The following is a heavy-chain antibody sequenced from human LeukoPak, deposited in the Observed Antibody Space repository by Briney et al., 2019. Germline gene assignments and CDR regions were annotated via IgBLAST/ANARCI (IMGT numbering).Heavy chain of an antibody. CDR2: IWSDGTNT. J-gene: IGHJ3*02. V-gene: IGHV3-33*01. CDR3: ARDPARSFDI. D-gene: IGHD4-17*01. Sequence: GGSLRLSCAASGFVFSYNGLHWVRQAPGQGLEWVAAIWSDGTNTNYAESVKGRFTISRDISKNTLYLQLNSRRAEDTAVYYCARDPARSFDIWGQGTMVTVSS. CDR1: GFVFSYNG.